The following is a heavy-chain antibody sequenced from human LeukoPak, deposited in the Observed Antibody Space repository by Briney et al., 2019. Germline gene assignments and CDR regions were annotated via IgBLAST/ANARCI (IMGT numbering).Heavy chain of an antibody. D-gene: IGHD6-13*01. Sequence: GGSLRLSCAASEFTFSGYAMSWVRQAPGKGLEWVSAISGSGGSTYYADSVKGRFTISRDNSKNTLYLQMNSLRAEDTAVYYCAKDLHSSSWYIDYWGQGTLVTVSS. CDR2: ISGSGGST. J-gene: IGHJ4*02. V-gene: IGHV3-23*01. CDR3: AKDLHSSSWYIDY. CDR1: EFTFSGYA.